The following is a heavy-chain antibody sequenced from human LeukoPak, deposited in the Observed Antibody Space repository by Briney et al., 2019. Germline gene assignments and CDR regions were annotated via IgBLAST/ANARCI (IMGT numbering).Heavy chain of an antibody. J-gene: IGHJ4*02. CDR1: RYTFTNHV. D-gene: IGHD2-21*01. Sequence: ASVKVSCKASRYTFTNHVMHWVRQAPGQGLEWMGIINPGGGSTRYAQTFQGRVDMTRDTSESTVYMELSSLRSEDTAVYYCAREGRGPVDFVDYWGQGTLVTVSS. CDR2: INPGGGST. CDR3: AREGRGPVDFVDY. V-gene: IGHV1-46*01.